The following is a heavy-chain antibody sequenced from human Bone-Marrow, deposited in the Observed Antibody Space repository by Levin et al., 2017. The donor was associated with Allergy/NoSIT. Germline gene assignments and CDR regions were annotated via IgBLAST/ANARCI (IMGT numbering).Heavy chain of an antibody. D-gene: IGHD3-9*01. CDR3: ARGGNDILTG. V-gene: IGHV4-59*01. Sequence: SSETLSLTCTVSGGSITAYYWSWIRQPPGKGLEWIGYIYYSGNIKYNPSLNSRATMSVDTSRSQFSLELRSVTAADTALYYCARGGNDILTGWGQGIMVTVSS. CDR2: IYYSGNI. J-gene: IGHJ1*01. CDR1: GGSITAYY.